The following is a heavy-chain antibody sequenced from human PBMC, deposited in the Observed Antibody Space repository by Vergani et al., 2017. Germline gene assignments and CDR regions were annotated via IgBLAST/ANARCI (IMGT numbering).Heavy chain of an antibody. D-gene: IGHD3-9*01. J-gene: IGHJ4*02. Sequence: QVQVVQSGAEVKKSGASVKVSCKTSGYIFSNYYMHWVRQAPGQGLEWMGISNPSGGHTNYAQKFQGRVTMTRDTSTSTVYMELSSLRSEDTAIYYCARGEYGILTGYRYWGQGTLVTVSA. CDR3: ARGEYGILTGYRY. CDR2: SNPSGGHT. V-gene: IGHV1-46*03. CDR1: GYIFSNYY.